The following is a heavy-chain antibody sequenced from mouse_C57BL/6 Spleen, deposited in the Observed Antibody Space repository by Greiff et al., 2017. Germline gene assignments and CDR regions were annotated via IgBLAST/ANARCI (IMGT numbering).Heavy chain of an antibody. D-gene: IGHD4-1*01. J-gene: IGHJ4*01. CDR1: GFTFTDYY. Sequence: EVKLVESGGGLVQPGGSLSLSCAASGFTFTDYYMSWVRQPPGKALEWLGFIRNKANGYTTEYSASVKGRFTISRDNSQSILYLQMNALRAEDSATYYCARYMGRDYYAMDYWGQGTSVTVSS. CDR3: ARYMGRDYYAMDY. CDR2: IRNKANGYTT. V-gene: IGHV7-3*01.